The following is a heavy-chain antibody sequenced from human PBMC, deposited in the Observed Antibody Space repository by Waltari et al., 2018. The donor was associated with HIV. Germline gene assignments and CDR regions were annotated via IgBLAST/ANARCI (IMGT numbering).Heavy chain of an antibody. J-gene: IGHJ5*02. D-gene: IGHD3-3*01. CDR2: LYGYGTK. CDR1: GALVSYNY. Sequence: EVQLVQSGGGVVSPEESGRLSCEVSGALVSYNYMSWIRQAPGKGLEWVAVLYGYGTKYYADSVKGRFVVSRDKAKNMFFLQMDYPRGADSATYFCARGIRYYAPWGQGVLVSVS. V-gene: IGHV3-53*02. CDR3: ARGIRYYAP.